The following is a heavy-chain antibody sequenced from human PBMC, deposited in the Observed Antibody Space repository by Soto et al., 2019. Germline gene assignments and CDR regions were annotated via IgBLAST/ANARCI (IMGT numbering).Heavy chain of an antibody. CDR2: TYYRSKWYI. D-gene: IGHD5-12*01. J-gene: IGHJ6*03. CDR1: GDSVSSNSAA. Sequence: QVQLQQSGPGLVKPSQTLSLTCDISGDSVSSNSAAWNWIRQTPSRGLEWLGRTYYRSKWYINYTVSVKSRLHVNPDTSKNQFSLQLNSLTPEDTAVYYCARGSWDDVSGHYYMDVWGKGTTVTVS. V-gene: IGHV6-1*01. CDR3: ARGSWDDVSGHYYMDV.